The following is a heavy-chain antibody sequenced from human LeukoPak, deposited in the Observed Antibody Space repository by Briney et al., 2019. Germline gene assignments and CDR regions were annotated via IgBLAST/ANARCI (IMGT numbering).Heavy chain of an antibody. CDR3: ARDAPGGLHMDV. CDR1: GGTFSSYA. CDR2: IIPILGIA. Sequence: GASVKVSCKASGGTFSSYAISWVRQAPGQGLEWMGRIIPILGIANYAQKFQGRVTITADKSTSTAYMELSSLRSEDTAVYYCARDAPGGLHMDVWGKGTTVTVSS. D-gene: IGHD1-26*01. J-gene: IGHJ6*03. V-gene: IGHV1-69*04.